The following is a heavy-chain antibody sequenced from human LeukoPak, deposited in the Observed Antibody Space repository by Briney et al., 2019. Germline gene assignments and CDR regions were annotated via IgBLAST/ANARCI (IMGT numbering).Heavy chain of an antibody. J-gene: IGHJ4*02. CDR3: AKDNDYDRTYFDY. Sequence: GGSLRLSCAASGFTFDDYAMHWVRQAPGEGLEWVAGISWNSGSIGYADSVKGRFTISRDNAKNSLYLQMNSLRAEDTALYYCAKDNDYDRTYFDYWGQGTLVTVSS. D-gene: IGHD3-22*01. CDR1: GFTFDDYA. V-gene: IGHV3-9*01. CDR2: ISWNSGSI.